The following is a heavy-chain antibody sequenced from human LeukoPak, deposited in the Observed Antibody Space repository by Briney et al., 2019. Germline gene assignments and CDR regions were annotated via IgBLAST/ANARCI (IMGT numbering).Heavy chain of an antibody. Sequence: GGSLRLSCAASGFTFSSYGMHWVRQAPGKGLEWVAVISYDGSNKYYADSVKGRFTISRDNSKNTLYLQMNSLRAEDTAVYYCARDPNYYDSSGYLPYWGQGTLVTVSS. CDR1: GFTFSSYG. CDR2: ISYDGSNK. V-gene: IGHV3-30*03. D-gene: IGHD3-22*01. J-gene: IGHJ4*02. CDR3: ARDPNYYDSSGYLPY.